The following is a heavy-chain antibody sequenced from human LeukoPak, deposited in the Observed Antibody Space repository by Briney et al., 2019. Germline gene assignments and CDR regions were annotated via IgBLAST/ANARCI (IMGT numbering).Heavy chain of an antibody. Sequence: ASVKVSCKASGYTFTGHFMNWVRQAPEQGLEWMGWIKPKSGATAYAQKFQGRVTMTRDTSISTAYMELSRLRSDDTAVYYCARAGRCGGDCYDYWGQGTLVTVSS. V-gene: IGHV1-2*02. CDR1: GYTFTGHF. CDR2: IKPKSGAT. J-gene: IGHJ4*02. D-gene: IGHD2-21*01. CDR3: ARAGRCGGDCYDY.